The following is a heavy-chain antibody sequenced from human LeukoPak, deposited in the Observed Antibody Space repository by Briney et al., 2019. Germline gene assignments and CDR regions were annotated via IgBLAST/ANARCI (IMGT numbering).Heavy chain of an antibody. Sequence: PGGSLRLSCAASGFTFSRNAMSWVRQAPGKGLEWVSAISGSGGSTYYADSVKGRFTISRDNSKNTLYLQMNSLRAEDTAAYYCAKDRSVWYYDSSGYYRPEYFQHWGQGTLVTVSS. V-gene: IGHV3-23*01. CDR3: AKDRSVWYYDSSGYYRPEYFQH. D-gene: IGHD3-22*01. CDR2: ISGSGGST. CDR1: GFTFSRNA. J-gene: IGHJ1*01.